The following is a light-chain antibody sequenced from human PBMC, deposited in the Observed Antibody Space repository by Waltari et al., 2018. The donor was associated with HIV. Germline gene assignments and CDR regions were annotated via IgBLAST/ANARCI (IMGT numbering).Light chain of an antibody. CDR3: QTWGTGIHV. V-gene: IGLV4-69*01. CDR2: VNSDGSH. CDR1: SGHRSYA. J-gene: IGLJ1*01. Sequence: QLVLTQSPSASASLGASVMPTCTLSSGHRSYAIAWHQQQPEKGPRFLLKVNSDGSHKKGDGIPDRFSGSSSGAERYLIISSLQSEDEADYYCQTWGTGIHVFGTGTKVTVL.